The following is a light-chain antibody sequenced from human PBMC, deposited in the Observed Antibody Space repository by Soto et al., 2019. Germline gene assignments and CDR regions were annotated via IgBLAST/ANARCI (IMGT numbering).Light chain of an antibody. Sequence: EVVLTQSPGTLSLSPGERATISCRASQSVTSYLAWYQQKPGQAPRLLIYGASSRATGIPDRFSGIGSGTDFTLTISRLEPEDFAVYYCQQYGSSPGTFGQGTKVDIK. J-gene: IGKJ1*01. CDR2: GAS. V-gene: IGKV3-20*01. CDR3: QQYGSSPGT. CDR1: QSVTSY.